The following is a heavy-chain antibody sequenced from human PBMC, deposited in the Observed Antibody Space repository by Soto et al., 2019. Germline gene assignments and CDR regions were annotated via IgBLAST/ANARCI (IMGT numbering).Heavy chain of an antibody. Sequence: GGSLRLSCAASGFTFSSYGMHWVRQAPGKGLEWVAVIWYDGSNKYYADSVKGRFTISRDNSKNTLYLQMNSLRAEDTAVYYCARGNRCSSTSCYGLTVYYSYYYYMDVGGKGTTVTVSS. CDR3: ARGNRCSSTSCYGLTVYYSYYYYMDV. J-gene: IGHJ6*03. V-gene: IGHV3-33*01. D-gene: IGHD2-2*01. CDR1: GFTFSSYG. CDR2: IWYDGSNK.